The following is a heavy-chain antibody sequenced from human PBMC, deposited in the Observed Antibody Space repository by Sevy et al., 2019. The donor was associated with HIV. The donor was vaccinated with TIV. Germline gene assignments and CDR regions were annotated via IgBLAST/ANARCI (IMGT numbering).Heavy chain of an antibody. J-gene: IGHJ4*02. D-gene: IGHD2-2*01. CDR1: GFTFSSYS. Sequence: GGSLRLSCAASGFTFSSYSMNWVRQAPGKGLEWVSYISSSSSTIYYADSVKGRFTISRDNAKNSLYLQMNSLRAEDTAVYYCARGPAAEGGDYWGRGTLVTVSS. CDR3: ARGPAAEGGDY. V-gene: IGHV3-48*01. CDR2: ISSSSSTI.